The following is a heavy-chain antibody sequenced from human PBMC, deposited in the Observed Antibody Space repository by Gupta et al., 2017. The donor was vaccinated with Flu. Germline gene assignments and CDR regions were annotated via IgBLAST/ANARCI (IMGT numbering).Heavy chain of an antibody. J-gene: IGHJ5*02. Sequence: EVQLVESGGGLVQPGGSLRLSCAASGFTFSSYWMSWVRQAPGKGLEWVANIKQDGSEKYYVDAVKGRFTISRDNAKNSLYLQMKSLRAEDTAVYYCARDKGSSSLWFDPWGQGTLVTVSS. CDR1: GFTFSSYW. CDR3: ARDKGSSSLWFDP. D-gene: IGHD6-6*01. CDR2: IKQDGSEK. V-gene: IGHV3-7*01.